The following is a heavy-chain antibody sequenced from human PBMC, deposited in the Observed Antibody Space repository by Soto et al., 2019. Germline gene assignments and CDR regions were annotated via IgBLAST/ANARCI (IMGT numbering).Heavy chain of an antibody. D-gene: IGHD6-6*01. J-gene: IGHJ5*02. CDR3: ARAVAARTTSGWFDP. CDR1: GGSISSGDYY. V-gene: IGHV4-30-4*01. CDR2: IYYSGST. Sequence: QVQLQESGPGLVKPSQTLSLTCTVSGGSISSGDYYWSWIRQPPGKGLEWIGYIYYSGSTYYNPSLKSRVTITVDLSMXQFSLKLSSVTAADTAVYYCARAVAARTTSGWFDPWGQGTLVTVSS.